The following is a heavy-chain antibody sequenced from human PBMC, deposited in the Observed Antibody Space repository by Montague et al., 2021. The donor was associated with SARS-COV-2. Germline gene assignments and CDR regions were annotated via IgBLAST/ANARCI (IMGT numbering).Heavy chain of an antibody. CDR1: GGSISSGTYY. D-gene: IGHD1-14*01. J-gene: IGHJ3*02. Sequence: SETLSLTCTVSGGSISSGTYYWGWVRQPPGKGLEWIGTINYSGKTYYNPSLKSRVTISVDTSKNQFSLKVTSVTAADTAVYYCARDNITPSGFDIWGQGTVVTVSS. V-gene: IGHV4-39*02. CDR3: ARDNITPSGFDI. CDR2: INYSGKT.